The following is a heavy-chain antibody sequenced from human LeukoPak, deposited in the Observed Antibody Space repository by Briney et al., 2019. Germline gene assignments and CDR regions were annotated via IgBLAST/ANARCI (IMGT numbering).Heavy chain of an antibody. CDR2: ISSGSGYI. D-gene: IGHD1-26*01. CDR1: GFTFNSYS. V-gene: IGHV3-21*01. J-gene: IGHJ4*02. Sequence: PGGSLRLSCAASGFTFNSYSLNWVRQAPGRGLEWVSSISSGSGYIYYADSVKGRFTISRDNAKNSLYLQMNSLRAEDTADYYCARGYSGSYYFADYWGQGTLVTVSS. CDR3: ARGYSGSYYFADY.